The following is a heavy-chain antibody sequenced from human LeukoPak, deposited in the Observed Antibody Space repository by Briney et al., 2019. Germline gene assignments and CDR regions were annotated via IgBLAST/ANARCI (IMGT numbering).Heavy chain of an antibody. CDR1: GGSFSGYY. CDR2: INHSGST. D-gene: IGHD3-10*01. Sequence: PSETLSLTCAVYGGSFSGYYWSWIRQPPGKGLEWIGEINHSGSTNYNPSLKSRVTISVDTSKNQFSLKLSSVTAADTAVYYCARGLVRGSNYYYYMDVWGKGTTVTISS. J-gene: IGHJ6*03. CDR3: ARGLVRGSNYYYYMDV. V-gene: IGHV4-34*01.